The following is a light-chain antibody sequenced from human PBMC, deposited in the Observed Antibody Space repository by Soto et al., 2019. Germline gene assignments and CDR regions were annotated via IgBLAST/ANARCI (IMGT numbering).Light chain of an antibody. CDR2: GAS. CDR1: QSVSSSY. CDR3: QQYGSAPLTT. Sequence: EIEMTQSPGTLSLSPGDRATLSCRASQSVSSSYLAWYQQKPGQAHRLLIYGASSRATGIPDRFSGSGSGTDFTLTISRLEPEDFAVYYCQQYGSAPLTTFGQGTRLEIK. J-gene: IGKJ5*01. V-gene: IGKV3-20*01.